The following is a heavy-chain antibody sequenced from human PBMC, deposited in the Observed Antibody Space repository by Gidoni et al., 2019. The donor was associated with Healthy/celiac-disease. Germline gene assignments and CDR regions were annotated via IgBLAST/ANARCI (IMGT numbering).Heavy chain of an antibody. CDR3: ARVCGGDCLLSFDP. Sequence: TCGYYWGWIRQPPGKGLEWIGSIYHSGSTYYNPSLKSRVTISVDTSKNQFSLKLSSVTAADTAVYYCARVCGGDCLLSFDPWGQGTLVTVSS. V-gene: IGHV4-38-2*02. D-gene: IGHD2-21*02. CDR1: TCGYY. CDR2: IYHSGST. J-gene: IGHJ5*02.